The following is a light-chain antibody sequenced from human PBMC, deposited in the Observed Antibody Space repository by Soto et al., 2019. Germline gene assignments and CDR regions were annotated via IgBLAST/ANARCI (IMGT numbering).Light chain of an antibody. CDR3: QQYSSYSYS. V-gene: IGKV1-5*03. CDR1: QSTTGW. Sequence: DIQMTQSPSTLSASIGDRVTITCRASQSTTGWLAWYQQKPGKAPKLLIYGTSSLETGVPSRFSGSGSGTEFTLTFTYLQPYDFATYYCQQYSSYSYSFGQGTKLEIK. CDR2: GTS. J-gene: IGKJ2*03.